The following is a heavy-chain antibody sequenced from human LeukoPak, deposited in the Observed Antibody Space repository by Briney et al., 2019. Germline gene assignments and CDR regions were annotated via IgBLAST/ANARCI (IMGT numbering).Heavy chain of an antibody. Sequence: SETLSLTCTVSGGSISSYYWSWIRQPPGKGLEWIGYIYYSGSTNYNPSLKSRVTISVDTSKNQFSLKLSSVTAADTAVYYCARDRGGSYAFDIWGQGTMVTVSS. V-gene: IGHV4-59*01. J-gene: IGHJ3*02. CDR3: ARDRGGSYAFDI. CDR1: GGSISSYY. D-gene: IGHD1-26*01. CDR2: IYYSGST.